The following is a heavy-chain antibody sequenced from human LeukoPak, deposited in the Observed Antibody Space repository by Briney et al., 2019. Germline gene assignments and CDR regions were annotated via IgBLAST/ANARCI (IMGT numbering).Heavy chain of an antibody. J-gene: IGHJ4*02. CDR3: ARAIPLKWDTAMVPVGLD. D-gene: IGHD5-18*01. V-gene: IGHV4-39*01. CDR2: IYYSGST. CDR1: GGSISSSSYY. Sequence: SETLSLTCTVSGGSISSSSYYWGWIRQPPGKGLEWIGSIYYSGSTYYNPSLKSRVTISVDTSKNQFSLKLSSVTAADTAVYYCARAIPLKWDTAMVPVGLDWGQGTLVTVSS.